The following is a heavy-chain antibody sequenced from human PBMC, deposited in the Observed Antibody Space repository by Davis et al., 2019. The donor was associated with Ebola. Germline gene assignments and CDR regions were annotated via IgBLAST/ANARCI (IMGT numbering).Heavy chain of an antibody. CDR2: ITWNSGTI. V-gene: IGHV3-9*01. Sequence: SLKISCVASGSTFDDYAMQWARQAPGRGLEWVSGITWNSGTIGYADSVKGRFTISRDNAKNSLFLQMNSLRPEDTALYYCAKDISLTGHFYSGMDVWGKGTTVIVTS. J-gene: IGHJ6*04. CDR1: GSTFDDYA. CDR3: AKDISLTGHFYSGMDV.